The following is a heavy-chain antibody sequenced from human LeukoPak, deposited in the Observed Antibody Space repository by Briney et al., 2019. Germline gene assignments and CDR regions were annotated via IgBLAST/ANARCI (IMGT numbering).Heavy chain of an antibody. Sequence: GASVKVSCKASGGTFSSYAISWVRQAPGQGLEWMGGIIPIFGTANYAQKFQGRVTITADESTSTAYMELSSLRSEDTAVYYCARDRYYYDSSGYYGYWGQGTLVTVSS. CDR3: ARDRYYYDSSGYYGY. V-gene: IGHV1-69*13. J-gene: IGHJ4*02. D-gene: IGHD3-22*01. CDR2: IIPIFGTA. CDR1: GGTFSSYA.